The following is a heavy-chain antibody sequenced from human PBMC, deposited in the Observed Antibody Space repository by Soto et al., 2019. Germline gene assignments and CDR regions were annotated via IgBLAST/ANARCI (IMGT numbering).Heavy chain of an antibody. CDR1: GGTFSSYA. D-gene: IGHD3-22*01. CDR2: IIPIFGTA. CDR3: AEGVYDSSGPLGLRADY. V-gene: IGHV1-69*13. Sequence: QVHLVQSGAEVKKPGASVKISCKASGGTFSSYAISWVRQAPGQGLEWMGGIIPIFGTANYAQKFQGRVTITADESTSTAYMELSSLRSEDTAVYYCAEGVYDSSGPLGLRADYWGQGTLFTVSS. J-gene: IGHJ4*01.